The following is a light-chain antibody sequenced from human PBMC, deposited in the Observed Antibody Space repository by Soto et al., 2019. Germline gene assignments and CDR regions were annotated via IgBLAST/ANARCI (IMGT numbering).Light chain of an antibody. J-gene: IGLJ1*01. CDR1: SSNIGAGYD. CDR3: QSYDSSLSVYV. V-gene: IGLV1-40*01. CDR2: GNS. Sequence: QSVLTQPPSVSGATGQRVTISCTGSSSNIGAGYDVHWYQQLPVTAPKLLIYGNSNRPSGVPDRFSGSKSGTSASLAITGLQAEDEADYYCQSYDSSLSVYVFGTGTKLTVL.